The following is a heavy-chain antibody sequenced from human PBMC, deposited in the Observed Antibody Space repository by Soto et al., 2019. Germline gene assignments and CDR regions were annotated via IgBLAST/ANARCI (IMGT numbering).Heavy chain of an antibody. CDR1: GGSFSGYY. Sequence: SETLSLTCAVYGGSFSGYYWSWIRQPPGKGLEWIGEINHSGSTNYNPSLKSRVTISVDTSKNQFSLKLSSVTAADTAVYYCARNTAMPQKYYYYYGMDVWGQGTTVT. D-gene: IGHD5-18*01. CDR2: INHSGST. V-gene: IGHV4-34*01. CDR3: ARNTAMPQKYYYYYGMDV. J-gene: IGHJ6*02.